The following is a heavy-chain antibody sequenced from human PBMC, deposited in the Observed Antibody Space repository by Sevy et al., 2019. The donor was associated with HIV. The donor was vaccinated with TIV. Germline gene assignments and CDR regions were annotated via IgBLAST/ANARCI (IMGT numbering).Heavy chain of an antibody. CDR2: IKQDESEK. J-gene: IGHJ4*02. CDR1: GFTFTDYW. V-gene: IGHV3-7*01. CDR3: AREVGGYNWRPYYFDS. D-gene: IGHD5-12*01. Sequence: GESLKISCAASGFTFTDYWMSWVRQTPGKWLEWVATIKQDESEKYYVDSVKGRFAISRDNGKNSVSLQMNGLRAEDTALYYCAREVGGYNWRPYYFDSWGQGTLVTVSS.